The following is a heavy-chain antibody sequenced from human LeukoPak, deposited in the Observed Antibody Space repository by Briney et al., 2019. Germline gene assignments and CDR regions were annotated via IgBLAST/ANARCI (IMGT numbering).Heavy chain of an antibody. D-gene: IGHD3-3*01. J-gene: IGHJ6*02. CDR3: ARGRRSSYDFWSGYYSYYYYYGMDA. Sequence: ASVKVSCKASGYTFTSYDINWVRQATGQGLEWMGWMNPNSGNTGYAQKFQGKVTMTRNTSISTAYMELSSLRSEDTAVYYCARGRRSSYDFWSGYYSYYYYYGMDAWGQGTTVTVSS. V-gene: IGHV1-8*01. CDR1: GYTFTSYD. CDR2: MNPNSGNT.